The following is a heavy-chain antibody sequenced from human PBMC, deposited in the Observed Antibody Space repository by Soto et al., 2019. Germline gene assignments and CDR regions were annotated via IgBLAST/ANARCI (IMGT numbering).Heavy chain of an antibody. Sequence: GASVKVSCKVSGYTLTELSMHWVRQAPGKGLEWMGGFDPEDGETIYAQKFQGRVTMTEDTSTDTAYMELSSLRSEDTAVYYRATGLFVSEAFDIWGQGTMVTVSS. CDR3: ATGLFVSEAFDI. V-gene: IGHV1-24*01. CDR2: FDPEDGET. CDR1: GYTLTELS. J-gene: IGHJ3*02.